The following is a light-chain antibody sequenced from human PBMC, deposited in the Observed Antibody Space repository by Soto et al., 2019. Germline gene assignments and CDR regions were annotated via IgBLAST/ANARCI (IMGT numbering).Light chain of an antibody. CDR1: SGDVGGYNY. CDR3: TSYTSSGPWV. J-gene: IGLJ3*02. Sequence: QSVLTQPASVSGSPGQPITISCTGTSGDVGGYNYVSWYQLDPGKAPKLIIYEVNNRPSGVSNRFSGSKSGNTASLTISGLQAEDEADYYCTSYTSSGPWVFGGGTKLTVL. V-gene: IGLV2-14*01. CDR2: EVN.